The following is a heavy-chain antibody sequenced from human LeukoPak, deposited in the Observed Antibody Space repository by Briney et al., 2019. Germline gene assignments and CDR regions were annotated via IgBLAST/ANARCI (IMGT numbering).Heavy chain of an antibody. Sequence: GGSLRLSCAASGFTFSSYAMHWVRQAPGKGLEWVAAISYDGSNKYYADSVKGRFTISRDNSKNTLYLQMNSLRAEDTAVYYCARVGYSSSWSPSDYWGQGALVTVSS. J-gene: IGHJ4*02. D-gene: IGHD6-13*01. CDR3: ARVGYSSSWSPSDY. V-gene: IGHV3-30*04. CDR2: ISYDGSNK. CDR1: GFTFSSYA.